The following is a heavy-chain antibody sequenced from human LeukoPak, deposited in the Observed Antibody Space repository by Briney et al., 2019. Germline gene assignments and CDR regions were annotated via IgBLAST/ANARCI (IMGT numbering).Heavy chain of an antibody. CDR1: GVIVRSNY. D-gene: IGHD1-26*01. Sequence: GGSLRLSCIGSGVIVRSNYMTWVRQAPGKGLVWVSRIYNDGSSTSYADSVKGRFTISRDNAKSTLYLQMNSLRADDTAVFYCARVRGGSGRSYAADAFDIWGQGTMVTVSS. CDR2: IYNDGSST. V-gene: IGHV3-74*01. J-gene: IGHJ3*02. CDR3: ARVRGGSGRSYAADAFDI.